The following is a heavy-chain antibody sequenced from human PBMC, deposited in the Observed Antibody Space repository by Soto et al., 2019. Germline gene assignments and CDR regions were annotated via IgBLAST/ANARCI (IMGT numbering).Heavy chain of an antibody. CDR1: GYTFTAYY. CDR2: INPKFGDT. V-gene: IGHV1-2*02. D-gene: IGHD3-10*01. CDR3: ARNMDYYYGPGSGNGHGV. J-gene: IGHJ6*02. Sequence: QVQLVQSGAEVKEPGDSVRVSCEASGYTFTAYYIHWVRQAPGQGLEWMGWINPKFGDTTYAQDFQGRFTMTRDRSISTVYMELSRLTSDDTAIYYCARNMDYYYGPGSGNGHGVWGQGTTVTVFS.